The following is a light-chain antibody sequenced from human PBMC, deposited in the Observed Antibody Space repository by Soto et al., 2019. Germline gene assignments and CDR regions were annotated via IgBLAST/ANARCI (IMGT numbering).Light chain of an antibody. Sequence: DIPITQSPAAVSASVGDTVTITCRASQSISSYLNWYQQKPRKAPKLLIYAASNLQGGVPSRFSGSGSGTDFTLTISSLQPEDFATYYCQQSYNHPITFGQGTRLEIK. CDR2: AAS. CDR3: QQSYNHPIT. V-gene: IGKV1-39*01. J-gene: IGKJ5*01. CDR1: QSISSY.